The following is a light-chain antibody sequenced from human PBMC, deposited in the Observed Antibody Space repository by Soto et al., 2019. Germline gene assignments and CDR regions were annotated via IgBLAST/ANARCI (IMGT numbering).Light chain of an antibody. CDR1: SGHSSYI. J-gene: IGLJ1*01. V-gene: IGLV4-60*03. Sequence: QSVLTQSSSASASLGSSVKLTCTLSSGHSSYIIAWHQQQPGKAPRYLMKLEGSGSYNKGSGVPDRFSGSSSGADRYLTISNLQSEDEADYYCETRDSNTHVFGTGTKVTVL. CDR3: ETRDSNTHV. CDR2: LEGSGSY.